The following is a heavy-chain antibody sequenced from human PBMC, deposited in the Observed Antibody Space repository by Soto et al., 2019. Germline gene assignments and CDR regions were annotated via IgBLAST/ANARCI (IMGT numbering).Heavy chain of an antibody. CDR3: AKLIFGIAAAGDFDY. D-gene: IGHD6-13*01. CDR2: IPYDGSNK. Sequence: HPGGSLRLSCAASGFTFSSYGMHWVRQAPGKGLEWVAVIPYDGSNKYYADSVKGRFTISRDNSKNTLYLQMNSLRAEDTAVYYCAKLIFGIAAAGDFDYWGQGTLVTVSS. CDR1: GFTFSSYG. J-gene: IGHJ4*02. V-gene: IGHV3-30*18.